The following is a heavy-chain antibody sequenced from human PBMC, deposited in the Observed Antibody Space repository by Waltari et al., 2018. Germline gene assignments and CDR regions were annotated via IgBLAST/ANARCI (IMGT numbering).Heavy chain of an antibody. Sequence: EVQLVESGGGLIQPGGSLRLSCAASGFTVSSNYMSWVRQAPGKGLGGVSVIISGGSTYYADSVKGRFTISRDNSKNTLYLQMNSLRAEDTAVYYCARGNFDADAFDIWGQGTMVTVSS. V-gene: IGHV3-53*01. D-gene: IGHD3-9*01. CDR2: IISGGST. J-gene: IGHJ3*02. CDR1: GFTVSSNY. CDR3: ARGNFDADAFDI.